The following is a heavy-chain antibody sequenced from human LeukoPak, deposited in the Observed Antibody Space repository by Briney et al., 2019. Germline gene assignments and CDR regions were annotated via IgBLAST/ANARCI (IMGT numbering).Heavy chain of an antibody. CDR1: GFTFSSYA. CDR3: ARDTSRDY. CDR2: ISYDGSNK. V-gene: IGHV3-30*04. Sequence: PGRSLRLSCTASGFTFSSYATRWVRQAPGKGLEWVAVISYDGSNKYYADSVKGRFTISRDNSKNTLYLQMNSLRAEDTAVYYCARDTSRDYWGQGTLVTVSS. J-gene: IGHJ4*02. D-gene: IGHD3-16*01.